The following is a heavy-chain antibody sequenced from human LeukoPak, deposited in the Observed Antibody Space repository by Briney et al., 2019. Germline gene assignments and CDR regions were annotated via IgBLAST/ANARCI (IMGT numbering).Heavy chain of an antibody. CDR3: VRDLLVGSPDYFDL. CDR1: GFAFSYSS. V-gene: IGHV3-30*04. D-gene: IGHD1-26*01. CDR2: ISYDGHYK. J-gene: IGHJ4*02. Sequence: PGGSLRLSCAASGFAFSYSSMHWVRQAPGKGPEWVAGISYDGHYKGYADSVRGRFTISRDDSKNHLYLEMSGLRPEDAALYYCVRDLLVGSPDYFDLWGQGALVTVSS.